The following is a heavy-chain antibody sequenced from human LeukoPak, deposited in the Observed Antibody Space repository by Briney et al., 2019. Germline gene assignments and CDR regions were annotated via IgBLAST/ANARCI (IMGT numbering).Heavy chain of an antibody. J-gene: IGHJ4*02. CDR3: ARKDFSSGSFSY. CDR2: IGLSGYPL. V-gene: IGHV3-11*04. CDR1: GFPFSRFY. Sequence: GGSLRLSCAVSGFPFSRFYMSWIRQAPGKGLEWISYIGLSGYPLDYADSVRGRFSISRDNAKNSLYLEMNSLRAEDTAVYYCARKDFSSGSFSYWGQGTLVTVSS. D-gene: IGHD3-22*01.